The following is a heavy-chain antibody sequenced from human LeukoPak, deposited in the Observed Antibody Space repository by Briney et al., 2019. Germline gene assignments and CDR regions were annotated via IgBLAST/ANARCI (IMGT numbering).Heavy chain of an antibody. J-gene: IGHJ6*02. D-gene: IGHD4-17*01. Sequence: SETLSLTCTVSGVSISHYYWSWIRQSPGKGLEWIGYIYYSGTTNYNPSLKSRVTISVDTSRNQFSLQLGSVTAADAAVYYCAREDPQTTVPEGMDVWGQGTTVIVSS. V-gene: IGHV4-59*01. CDR1: GVSISHYY. CDR3: AREDPQTTVPEGMDV. CDR2: IYYSGTT.